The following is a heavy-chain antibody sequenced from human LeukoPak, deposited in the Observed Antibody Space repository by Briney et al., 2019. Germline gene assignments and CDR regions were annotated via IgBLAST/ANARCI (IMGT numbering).Heavy chain of an antibody. CDR2: IRWNSGSI. J-gene: IGHJ3*02. CDR1: GFTFDDYA. V-gene: IGHV3-9*01. CDR3: AKGVTYYYDSSDAFDI. Sequence: GGSLRLSWAASGFTFDDYAMHWVRQAAGKGLEWVSGIRWNSGSIGYADSVKGRFTISRDNAKNTLYLQMNSLRAEDTAVYYCAKGVTYYYDSSDAFDIWGQGTMVTVSS. D-gene: IGHD3-22*01.